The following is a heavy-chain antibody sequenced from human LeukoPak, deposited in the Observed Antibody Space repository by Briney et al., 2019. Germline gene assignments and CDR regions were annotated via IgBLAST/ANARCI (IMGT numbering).Heavy chain of an antibody. Sequence: SVKVSCKASGGTFSSYGISWVRQAPGQGLDWMGGIIPIFGTANYAQKFQGRVTITTDVSTSTAYMELSSLRSEDTAVHYCARDRLGPLRYFDYWGQGTLVTVSS. CDR1: GGTFSSYG. D-gene: IGHD3-9*01. V-gene: IGHV1-69*05. CDR2: IIPIFGTA. J-gene: IGHJ4*02. CDR3: ARDRLGPLRYFDY.